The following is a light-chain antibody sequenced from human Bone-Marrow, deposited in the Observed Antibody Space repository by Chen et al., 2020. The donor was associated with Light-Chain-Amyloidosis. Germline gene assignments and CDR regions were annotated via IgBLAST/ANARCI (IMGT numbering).Light chain of an antibody. Sequence: QSVLTQPPSVSGAPGQRVTISCTGSSSNIGAGFSVHWYQQLSGTVPKLLIYGNTNRPSGVPDRFSGSKSGTSASLVITGLQAEDEADYYCQSYDNSLSGPVVFGGGTKLTVL. V-gene: IGLV1-40*01. J-gene: IGLJ2*01. CDR3: QSYDNSLSGPVV. CDR2: GNT. CDR1: SSNIGAGFS.